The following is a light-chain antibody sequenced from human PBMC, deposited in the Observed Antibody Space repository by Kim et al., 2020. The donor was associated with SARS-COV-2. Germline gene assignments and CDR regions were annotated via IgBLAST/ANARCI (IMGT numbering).Light chain of an antibody. V-gene: IGKV1-39*01. CDR3: QQSYYTPPIT. J-gene: IGKJ5*01. CDR1: QTIHSY. Sequence: DIQMTQSPSSLSASVGDRVTITCRASQTIHSYLNWYQQKPGKAPKLLIESASTLQSGVPSRFSGSGSGTDFTLTISRVQPEDFATYYCQQSYYTPPITFGQGTRLEIK. CDR2: SAS.